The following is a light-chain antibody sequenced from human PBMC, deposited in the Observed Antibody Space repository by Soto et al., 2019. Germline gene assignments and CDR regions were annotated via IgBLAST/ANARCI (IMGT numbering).Light chain of an antibody. V-gene: IGKV3-20*01. CDR1: QSVSSSY. J-gene: IGKJ1*01. CDR2: GAS. Sequence: DSGLTKYPGTLSLSPGERATLSCMASQSVSSSYLAWYQQKPGQAPRLLIYGASSRATGIPDRFSGSGSGTDFTLTISRLEPEDFAVYYCQQYGSSLWTFGQVTMVDI. CDR3: QQYGSSLWT.